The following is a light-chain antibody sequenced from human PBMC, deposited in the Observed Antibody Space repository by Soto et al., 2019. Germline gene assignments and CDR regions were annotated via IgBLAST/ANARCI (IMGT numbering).Light chain of an antibody. CDR1: QSVFNNH. V-gene: IGKV3-20*01. CDR2: GAS. J-gene: IGKJ1*01. Sequence: EIVLTQSPGTLSLSPGERATLSCRASQSVFNNHIGWYQQKPGQAPRRLIFGASFRATGIPDRFSGSGSGTDFTLTISRLEPEDFAVYYCQQYYTYPWTFGQGTKVEIK. CDR3: QQYYTYPWT.